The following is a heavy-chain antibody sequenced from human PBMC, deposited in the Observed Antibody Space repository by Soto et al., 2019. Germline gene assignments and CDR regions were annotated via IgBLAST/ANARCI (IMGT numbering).Heavy chain of an antibody. V-gene: IGHV3-9*01. J-gene: IGHJ5*02. CDR2: ISRNSGSL. CDR1: GFTFEDYA. CDR3: AKATAPNAWFDP. Sequence: EVQLVESGGGFVQPGRSLRLSCAASGFTFEDYAMHWVRQAPGKGLAWVSGISRNSGSLVYADSVKGRFTISRDNAKNSLYLQMNSLRAEDTAFYYCAKATAPNAWFDPWGQGTLVTVSS.